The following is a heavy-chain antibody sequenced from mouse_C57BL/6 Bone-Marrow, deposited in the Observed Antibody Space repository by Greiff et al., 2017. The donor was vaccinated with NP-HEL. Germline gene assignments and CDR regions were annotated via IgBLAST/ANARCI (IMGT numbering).Heavy chain of an antibody. CDR2: IDPETGGT. Sequence: VKLQESGAELVRPGASVTLSCKASGYTFTDYEMHWVKQTPVHGLEWIGAIDPETGGTAYNQKFKGKAILTADKSSSTAYMELRSLTSEDSAVYYCTSDGGVKDYFDYWGQGTTLTVSS. J-gene: IGHJ2*01. CDR1: GYTFTDYE. V-gene: IGHV1-15*01. D-gene: IGHD2-2*01. CDR3: TSDGGVKDYFDY.